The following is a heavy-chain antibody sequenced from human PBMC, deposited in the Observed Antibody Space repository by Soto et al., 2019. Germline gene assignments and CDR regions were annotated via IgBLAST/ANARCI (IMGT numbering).Heavy chain of an antibody. CDR3: ARMATFGSLNWFDP. Sequence: ASVKVSCKASGYTFTSYDINWVRQATGQGLEWMGWMNPNSGNTGYAQRFQGRVTVTRNTSISTAYMELSSLRSDDTATYYCARMATFGSLNWFDPWGQGTLVTVSS. D-gene: IGHD3-16*01. J-gene: IGHJ5*02. CDR2: MNPNSGNT. V-gene: IGHV1-8*01. CDR1: GYTFTSYD.